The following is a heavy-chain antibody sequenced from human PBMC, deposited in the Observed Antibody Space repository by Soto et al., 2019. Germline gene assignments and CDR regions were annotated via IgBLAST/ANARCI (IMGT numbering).Heavy chain of an antibody. J-gene: IGHJ4*02. D-gene: IGHD3-9*01. CDR1: GFTFSSYS. CDR2: ISSSSYI. V-gene: IGHV3-21*01. CDR3: ARDTDVRNDILTGYYTSHY. Sequence: GGSLRLSCAASGFTFSSYSMNWVRQAPGKXLEWVSYISSSSYIHYADSVKGRFTISRDNAKNSLYLQMNSLRAEDTAVYYCARDTDVRNDILTGYYTSHYWGQGSLVTVSS.